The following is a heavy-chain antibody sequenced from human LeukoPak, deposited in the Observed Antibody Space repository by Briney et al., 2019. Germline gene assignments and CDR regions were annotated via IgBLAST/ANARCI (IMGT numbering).Heavy chain of an antibody. J-gene: IGHJ6*02. CDR1: GGSISSYY. CDR3: ARQASSGWYTDYYYYYGMDV. V-gene: IGHV4-59*08. Sequence: PSETLSLTCTVSGGSISSYYWSWIRQPPGKGLEWIGYIYNSGSTNYNPSLKSRVTVSVDTSKNQFSLKLSSVTAADTAVYYCARQASSGWYTDYYYYYGMDVWGQGTTVTVSS. D-gene: IGHD6-19*01. CDR2: IYNSGST.